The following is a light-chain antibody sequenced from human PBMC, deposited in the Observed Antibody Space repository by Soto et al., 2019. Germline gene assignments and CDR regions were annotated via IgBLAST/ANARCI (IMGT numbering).Light chain of an antibody. J-gene: IGKJ4*01. Sequence: EIVLTQSPGTLSLSPGERATLSCRASQSVSSSYLAWYQQELGQAPRLLIYAASSRATGIPDRFSGSGSGTDFTLTISRLEPEDFAVYYCQQYGSSPLTFGGGTKVEIK. CDR3: QQYGSSPLT. CDR2: AAS. V-gene: IGKV3-20*01. CDR1: QSVSSSY.